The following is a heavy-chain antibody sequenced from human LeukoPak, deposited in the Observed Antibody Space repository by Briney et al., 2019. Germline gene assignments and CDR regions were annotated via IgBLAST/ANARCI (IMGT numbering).Heavy chain of an antibody. CDR1: GFTLRSHM. CDR3: ARGGTYCSSTSCYSPSDY. CDR2: ICRSSSYI. J-gene: IGHJ4*02. V-gene: IGHV3-21*01. D-gene: IGHD2-2*01. Sequence: AGGSLRLSCSASGFTLRSHMMNWVRQGPGKGVEWVSSICRSSSYIYYADSPKGRFTISRDNVKNSLYLQMNSLRAEDTAVYYCARGGTYCSSTSCYSPSDYWGQGTLVTVSS.